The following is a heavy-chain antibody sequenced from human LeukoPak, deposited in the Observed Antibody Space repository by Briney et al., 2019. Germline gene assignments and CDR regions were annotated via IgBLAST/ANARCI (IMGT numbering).Heavy chain of an antibody. CDR3: ARDATTDY. J-gene: IGHJ4*02. V-gene: IGHV3-21*01. CDR1: GFTFSIYG. CDR2: ISSSSSYI. D-gene: IGHD4-17*01. Sequence: GGSLRLSCAASGFTFSIYGMHWVRQAPGKGLEWVSSISSSSSYIYYADSVKGRFTISRDNAKNSLYLQMNSLRAEDTAVYYCARDATTDYWGQGTLVTVSS.